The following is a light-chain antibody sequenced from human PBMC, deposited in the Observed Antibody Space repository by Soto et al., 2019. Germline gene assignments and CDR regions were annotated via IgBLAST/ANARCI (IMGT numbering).Light chain of an antibody. CDR3: SSQGASSTLV. CDR2: DVS. Sequence: QSVLTQPASVSGSPGQSITISCTGTSSDVGYYNYVSRYQQLPGKAPNLMIYDVSNRPSGVSNRFSGSKSGNTASLTISGLQAEDEADYYCSSQGASSTLVFGGGTKVTVL. CDR1: SSDVGYYNY. J-gene: IGLJ2*01. V-gene: IGLV2-14*03.